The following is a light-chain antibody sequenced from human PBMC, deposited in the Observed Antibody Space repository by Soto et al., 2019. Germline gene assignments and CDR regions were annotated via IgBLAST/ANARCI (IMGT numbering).Light chain of an antibody. CDR2: DAS. Sequence: DLQMTQSPSSLSASVGDRVTITCQASQDISNYLNWYQQKPGKAPKLLIYDASNLETGVPSRFSGSGSGTDFTFTISSLQPEDIATYYCQQYDNRPPKLTFGGGTKVEIK. J-gene: IGKJ4*01. CDR1: QDISNY. V-gene: IGKV1-33*01. CDR3: QQYDNRPPKLT.